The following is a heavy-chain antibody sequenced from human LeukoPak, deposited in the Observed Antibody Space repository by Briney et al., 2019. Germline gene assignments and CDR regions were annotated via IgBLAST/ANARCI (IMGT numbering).Heavy chain of an antibody. V-gene: IGHV1-69*13. Sequence: ASVKVSCKASGYTFTSYGISWVRQAPGQGLEWMGGIIPIFGTANYAQKFQGRVTITADESTSTAYMELSSLRSEDTAVYYCASELYPDAFDIWGQGTMVTVSS. CDR2: IIPIFGTA. CDR1: GYTFTSYG. CDR3: ASELYPDAFDI. D-gene: IGHD2-8*01. J-gene: IGHJ3*02.